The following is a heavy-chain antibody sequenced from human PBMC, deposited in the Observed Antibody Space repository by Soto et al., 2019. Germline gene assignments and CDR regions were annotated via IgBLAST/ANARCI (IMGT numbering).Heavy chain of an antibody. CDR3: AKESSIWSGYYYYMDV. CDR1: GFTFSSYA. Sequence: SGGSLRLSCAASGFTFSSYAISRVRQAPEKGLEWVSAISGSGGSTYYADSVKGRFTISRDNSKNTLYLQMNSLRAEDTAVYYCAKESSIWSGYYYYMDVWGKGTTVTVSS. CDR2: ISGSGGST. V-gene: IGHV3-23*01. D-gene: IGHD3-3*01. J-gene: IGHJ6*03.